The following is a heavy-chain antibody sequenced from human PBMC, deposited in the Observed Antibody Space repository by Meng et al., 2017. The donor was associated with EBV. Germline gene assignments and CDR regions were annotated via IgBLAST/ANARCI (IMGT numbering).Heavy chain of an antibody. CDR3: AKGADLAAAGTFWFDP. D-gene: IGHD6-13*01. J-gene: IGHJ5*02. V-gene: IGHV1-2*06. CDR1: GYTFTGYY. CDR2: INPNSGGT. Sequence: QVQLGLSGAEVKKPGASVKVSCKASGYTFTGYYMHWVRQAPGQGLEWMGRINPNSGGTNYAQKFQGRVTMTRDTSISTAYMELSRLRSDDTAVYYCAKGADLAAAGTFWFDPWGQGTLVTVSS.